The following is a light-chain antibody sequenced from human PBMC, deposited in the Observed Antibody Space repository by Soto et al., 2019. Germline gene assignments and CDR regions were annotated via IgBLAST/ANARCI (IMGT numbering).Light chain of an antibody. J-gene: IGKJ5*01. V-gene: IGKV1-39*01. CDR1: QSISNY. Sequence: DIQIPQSPSSLSASVGDRVTITCRPSQSISNYLHWYQQKPGKAPQLLIYAASALQSGVPSRFRGSGSGTDFTLTINSLQPEDFATYYCQQSYSSPITFGQGTRLEI. CDR2: AAS. CDR3: QQSYSSPIT.